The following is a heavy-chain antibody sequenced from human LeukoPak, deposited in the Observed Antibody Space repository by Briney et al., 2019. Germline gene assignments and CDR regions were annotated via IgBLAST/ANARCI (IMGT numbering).Heavy chain of an antibody. CDR1: GFTFSSYA. CDR2: TSGSGSST. V-gene: IGHV3-23*01. Sequence: GGSLRLSCAASGFTFSSYAMSWVRQAPGQGLEWVSATSGSGSSTYYADSVKGRFTISRDNSKNTLYLQMNSLRAEDTAVYYCTKGLWFGELSSWFDPWGQGTLVTVSS. J-gene: IGHJ5*02. D-gene: IGHD3-10*01. CDR3: TKGLWFGELSSWFDP.